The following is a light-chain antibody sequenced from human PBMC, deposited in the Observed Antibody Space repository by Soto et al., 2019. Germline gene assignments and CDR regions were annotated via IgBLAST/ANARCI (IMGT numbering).Light chain of an antibody. CDR1: DGVSSSF. CDR2: GAS. Sequence: DIVLTQSPGTLSLSPGERANLFRRASDGVSSSFLAWYQQKPGQAPRPLIYGASNRATGIPGRISSRGCGTDFTLTSSRLEAEDFAVYYCQQNGSSGTFGQGTRLEI. CDR3: QQNGSSGT. V-gene: IGKV3-20*01. J-gene: IGKJ5*01.